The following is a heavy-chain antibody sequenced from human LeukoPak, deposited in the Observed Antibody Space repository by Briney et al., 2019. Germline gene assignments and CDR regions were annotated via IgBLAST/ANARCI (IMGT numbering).Heavy chain of an antibody. V-gene: IGHV4-59*12. J-gene: IGHJ6*03. Sequence: PSETLSLTCTVSGGSITNYYWSWIRQPPGKGLEWIGYIYYSGSTKYKSSLKSRVTISVDTSKNQFSLKLSSVTAADTAVYYCARGDGYGYYYYMDVWGKGTTVTVSS. D-gene: IGHD5-24*01. CDR1: GGSITNYY. CDR3: ARGDGYGYYYYMDV. CDR2: IYYSGST.